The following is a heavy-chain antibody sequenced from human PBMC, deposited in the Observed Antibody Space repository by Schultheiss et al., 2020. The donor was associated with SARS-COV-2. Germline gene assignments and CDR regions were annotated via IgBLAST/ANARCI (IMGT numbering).Heavy chain of an antibody. J-gene: IGHJ6*02. D-gene: IGHD6-6*01. CDR2: ISYDGSNK. Sequence: GGSLRLSCAASGFTFSSYGMHWVRQAPGKGLEWVAVISYDGSNKYYADSVKGRFTISRDNSKNTLYLQMNSLRAEDTAVYYCAKATLVGGSSGVRYGMDVLGQGTTVTGSS. V-gene: IGHV3-30*18. CDR1: GFTFSSYG. CDR3: AKATLVGGSSGVRYGMDV.